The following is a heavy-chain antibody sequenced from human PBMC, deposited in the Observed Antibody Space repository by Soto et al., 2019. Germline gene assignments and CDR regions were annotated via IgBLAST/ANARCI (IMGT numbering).Heavy chain of an antibody. J-gene: IGHJ4*02. D-gene: IGHD6-19*01. CDR3: GSSTGYSSGHDTFDY. CDR1: GYSFTSYW. Sequence: GESLKISCKGSGYSFTSYWIGWVRQMPGKGLEWMGIIYPGDSDTRYSPSFQGQVTISADKSISTAYLQWSSLKASDTAMYYCGSSTGYSSGHDTFDYWGQGTLVTVSS. V-gene: IGHV5-51*01. CDR2: IYPGDSDT.